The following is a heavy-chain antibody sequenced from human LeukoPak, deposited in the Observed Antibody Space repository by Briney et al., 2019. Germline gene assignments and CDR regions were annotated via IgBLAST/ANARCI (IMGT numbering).Heavy chain of an antibody. D-gene: IGHD5-18*01. J-gene: IGHJ4*02. CDR3: VKDGYSYGTGYFDY. CDR1: GFTFSSYA. Sequence: GGSLRLSCSASGFTFSSYAMHWLRQPPGKGLEYVSVISSNGGRTYYADSVKGRFTISRDNSKNTLYLQMSSLRAEDTAVYYCVKDGYSYGTGYFDYWGQGTLVTVSS. CDR2: ISSNGGRT. V-gene: IGHV3-64D*06.